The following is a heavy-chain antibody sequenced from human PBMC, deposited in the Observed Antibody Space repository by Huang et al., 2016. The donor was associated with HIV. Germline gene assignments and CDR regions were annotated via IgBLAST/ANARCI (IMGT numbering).Heavy chain of an antibody. V-gene: IGHV3-9*01. J-gene: IGHJ4*02. CDR1: GFSFSQYA. Sequence: VQLVESGGGLVQPGWSLRLSCAASGFSFSQYAVHWVRQSRGKGVEGVSGIGGNSGDIAYAASVRGRFVISRDNAKKSLYLKMNGLRLEDTALYFCVIMDDYFDYWGQGVLVGVSS. D-gene: IGHD2-8*01. CDR3: VIMDDYFDY. CDR2: IGGNSGDI.